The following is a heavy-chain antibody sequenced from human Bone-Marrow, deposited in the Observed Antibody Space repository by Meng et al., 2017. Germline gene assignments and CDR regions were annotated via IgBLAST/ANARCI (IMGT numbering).Heavy chain of an antibody. Sequence: ASVKVSCKASGYTFTSYGISWVRQAPGQGLEWMGWINPNSGGTNYAQKFQGRVTMTRDTSISTAYMELSRLRSDDTAVYYCARTVRNSNFDYWGQGTLVTVSS. CDR3: ARTVRNSNFDY. J-gene: IGHJ4*02. D-gene: IGHD2-21*01. CDR1: GYTFTSYG. V-gene: IGHV1-2*02. CDR2: INPNSGGT.